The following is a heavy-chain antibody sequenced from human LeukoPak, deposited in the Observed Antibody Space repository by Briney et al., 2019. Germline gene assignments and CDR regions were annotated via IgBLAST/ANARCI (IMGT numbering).Heavy chain of an antibody. V-gene: IGHV3-48*03. CDR1: GFTFSSYE. Sequence: GGSLRLSCAASGFTFSSYEMNWVRQAPGKGLEWVSYISSSGSTIYYADSVKGRFTISRDNSKNTLYLQMSSLRAEDTAVYYCVKSGIAVSGTDYWGQGTLVTVSS. CDR2: ISSSGSTI. J-gene: IGHJ4*02. CDR3: VKSGIAVSGTDY. D-gene: IGHD6-19*01.